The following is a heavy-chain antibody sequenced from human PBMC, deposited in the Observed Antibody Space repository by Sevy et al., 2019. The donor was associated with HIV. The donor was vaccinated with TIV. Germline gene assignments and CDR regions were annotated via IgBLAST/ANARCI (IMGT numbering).Heavy chain of an antibody. D-gene: IGHD4-17*01. V-gene: IGHV3-30*18. CDR3: AKDFTTVVTRGECPDY. CDR2: ISYDGSNK. J-gene: IGHJ4*02. Sequence: WGSLRLSCAASGFTFSSYGMHWVRQAPGKGLEWVAVISYDGSNKYYADSVKGRFTISRDNSKNTLYLQMNSLRAEDTAVYYCAKDFTTVVTRGECPDYWGQGTLVTVSS. CDR1: GFTFSSYG.